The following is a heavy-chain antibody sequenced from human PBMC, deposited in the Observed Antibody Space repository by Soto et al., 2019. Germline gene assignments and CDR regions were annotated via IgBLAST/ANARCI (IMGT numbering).Heavy chain of an antibody. CDR1: GFTFSGYW. J-gene: IGHJ4*02. CDR2: IKQDGSEK. CDR3: AKNNRYCSSTNCFVFDY. Sequence: EVQLVESGGGLVQPGGSLRLSCAASGFTFSGYWMSWVRQAPGKGLEWVANIKQDGSEKYYVDSVKGRFTISRDNAKNSLYLLMNSLRAEDTAVCYCAKNNRYCSSTNCFVFDYWGQGTLVTVSS. D-gene: IGHD2-2*01. V-gene: IGHV3-7*01.